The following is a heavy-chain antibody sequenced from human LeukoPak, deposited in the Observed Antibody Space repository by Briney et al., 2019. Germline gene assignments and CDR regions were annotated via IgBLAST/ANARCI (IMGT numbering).Heavy chain of an antibody. V-gene: IGHV3-74*01. CDR3: ARQDTLTAYYGVDS. CDR2: INGDGTET. D-gene: IGHD3-9*01. CDR1: GFTFNSYW. J-gene: IGHJ4*02. Sequence: PGGSLRLSCAASGFTFNSYWMHWVRQAPGEGLVWVSRINGDGTETEYADSVKGRFTISRDNAKSTLYLQMNSLRGEDTAIYHCARQDTLTAYYGVDSWGRGTLVTVSS.